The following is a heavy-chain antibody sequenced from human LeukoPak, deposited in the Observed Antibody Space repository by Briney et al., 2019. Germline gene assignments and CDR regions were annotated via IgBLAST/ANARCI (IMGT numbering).Heavy chain of an antibody. J-gene: IGHJ4*02. Sequence: SVKVSCKASGGTFSSYAISWVRQAPGQGLEWMGGIIPIFGTANYAQKFQGRVTITADESTSTAYMELRSLRSDDTAVYYCARDKKIAAAGNDYWGQGTLVTVSS. V-gene: IGHV1-69*01. CDR2: IIPIFGTA. D-gene: IGHD6-13*01. CDR3: ARDKKIAAAGNDY. CDR1: GGTFSSYA.